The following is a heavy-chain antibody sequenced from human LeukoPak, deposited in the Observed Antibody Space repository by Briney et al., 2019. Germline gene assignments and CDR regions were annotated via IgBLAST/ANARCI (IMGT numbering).Heavy chain of an antibody. J-gene: IGHJ6*02. Sequence: ASVKVSCKASGYTFTSYGISWVRQAPGQGLEWMGWISAYNGNTNYAQKLQGRVTMTTDTSTSTAYMELRSLRSDDTAVYYCARDSVTYYYVSSGYYRYYYYGMDVWGQGTTVTVSS. D-gene: IGHD3-22*01. CDR1: GYTFTSYG. CDR2: ISAYNGNT. V-gene: IGHV1-18*01. CDR3: ARDSVTYYYVSSGYYRYYYYGMDV.